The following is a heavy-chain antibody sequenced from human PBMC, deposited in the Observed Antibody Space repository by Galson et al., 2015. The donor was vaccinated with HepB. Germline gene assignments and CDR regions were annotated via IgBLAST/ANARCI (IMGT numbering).Heavy chain of an antibody. J-gene: IGHJ4*02. Sequence: AISGDSVSNNYAAWNWIRQSPSRGLEWLGRTYYRSKWYNGYANSVKSRVTINSDTSKNQFSLHLKSVTPDDTAVYYCAREIHKYFYDSSGYDYWGQGSLVTVSS. V-gene: IGHV6-1*01. D-gene: IGHD3-22*01. CDR1: GDSVSNNYAA. CDR2: TYYRSKWYN. CDR3: AREIHKYFYDSSGYDY.